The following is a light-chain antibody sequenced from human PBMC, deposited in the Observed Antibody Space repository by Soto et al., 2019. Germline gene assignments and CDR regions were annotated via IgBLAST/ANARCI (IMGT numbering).Light chain of an antibody. CDR1: QSLTHGDGNIY. CDR3: MQSTHWYT. J-gene: IGKJ2*01. Sequence: DVVMTQSPLSLPVTLGQPASISCRSNQSLTHGDGNIYLNWLQQRPGQSPRRLIYKVSKRDSGVPDRFSGSGSGTDFTLEISRVEAEDVAIYYCMQSTHWYTFGQGTRLEIK. CDR2: KVS. V-gene: IGKV2-30*02.